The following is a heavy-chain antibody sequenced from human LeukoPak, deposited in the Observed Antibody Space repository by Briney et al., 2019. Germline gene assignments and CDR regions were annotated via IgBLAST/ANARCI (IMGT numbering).Heavy chain of an antibody. V-gene: IGHV3-15*04. CDR2: IASKTDGGAT. CDR3: TTGIRGD. J-gene: IGHJ4*02. CDR1: GFTFGDYA. Sequence: GGSLRLSCTASGFTFGDYALSWFRQAPGEGLDWVGRIASKTDGGATDYAAPVKGRFTISRDDSKNTLNLQMNSLKTEDTAVYYCTTGIRGDWGQGTLVTVSS. D-gene: IGHD3-10*01.